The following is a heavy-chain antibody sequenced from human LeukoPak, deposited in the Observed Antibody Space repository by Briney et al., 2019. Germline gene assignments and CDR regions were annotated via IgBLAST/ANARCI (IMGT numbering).Heavy chain of an antibody. D-gene: IGHD3-22*01. CDR1: GFTFSDHY. CDR2: ISRYSSNI. CDR3: ARGRFNYDSSGYSSFYH. V-gene: IGHV3-11*04. Sequence: GGSLRLSCAASGFTFSDHYLSWIRQAPGKGLEWVSYISRYSSNIDYADSVKGRFTISRDNAQDPLYLEMNSLRVEDTAVYYCARGRFNYDSSGYSSFYHWGQGTLVTVSS. J-gene: IGHJ4*02.